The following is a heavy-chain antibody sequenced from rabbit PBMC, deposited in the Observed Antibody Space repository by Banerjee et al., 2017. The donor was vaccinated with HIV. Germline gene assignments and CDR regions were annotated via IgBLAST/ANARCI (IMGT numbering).Heavy chain of an antibody. D-gene: IGHD2-1*01. CDR2: IDAGSDGST. Sequence: QSLEESGGGLVQPEGSLTLTCKASGFSFSSSYYICWVRQAPGKGLEWIACIDAGSDGSTYYASWAKGRFTISKTSSTTVTLQMTSLTAADTATYFCARLGSYDDYGDTGLYYFNLWGPGTLVTVS. J-gene: IGHJ4*01. V-gene: IGHV1S40*01. CDR3: ARLGSYDDYGDTGLYYFNL. CDR1: GFSFSSSYY.